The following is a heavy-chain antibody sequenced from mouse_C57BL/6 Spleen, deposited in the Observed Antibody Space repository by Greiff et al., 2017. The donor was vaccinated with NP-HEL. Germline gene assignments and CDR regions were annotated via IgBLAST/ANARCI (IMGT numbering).Heavy chain of an antibody. CDR2: IDPEDGET. CDR1: GFNIKDYY. Sequence: EVQLQQSGAELVKPGASVKLSCIASGFNIKDYYMHWVKQRTEQGLEWIGRIDPEDGETKYAPKFKGKATKTADTSSTTAYLQLSSLISEDTAVYYCARGTYSNFFAYWGQGTLVTVSA. D-gene: IGHD2-5*01. CDR3: ARGTYSNFFAY. V-gene: IGHV14-2*01. J-gene: IGHJ3*01.